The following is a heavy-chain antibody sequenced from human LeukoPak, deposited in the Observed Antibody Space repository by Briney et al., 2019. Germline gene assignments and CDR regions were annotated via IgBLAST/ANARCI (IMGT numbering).Heavy chain of an antibody. CDR1: GFTFSNYN. Sequence: GGSLRLSCAASGFTFSNYNMNWVRQTPGKGLEWVSSITSSSMYIYYADSVKGRFTISRDNSKNTLYLQMSSLRAEDTAVYYCAQQRTLWQQLLDYWGQGTLVTVSS. D-gene: IGHD6-13*01. V-gene: IGHV3-21*04. CDR3: AQQRTLWQQLLDY. J-gene: IGHJ4*02. CDR2: ITSSSMYI.